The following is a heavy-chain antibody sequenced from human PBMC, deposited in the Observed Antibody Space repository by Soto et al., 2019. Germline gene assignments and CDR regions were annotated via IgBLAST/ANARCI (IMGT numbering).Heavy chain of an antibody. Sequence: QVQLVQSVAEVKKPGASVKVSCKGSGYTFTRYVSTWVRQAPGQGLEWMGWISAHNGNTNYAQKLQGRVTVTRDTSTSTAYMELRSLRSDDTAVYYCARGRYGDYWGQGALVTVSS. CDR2: ISAHNGNT. V-gene: IGHV1-18*01. CDR3: ARGRYGDY. CDR1: GYTFTRYV. J-gene: IGHJ4*02. D-gene: IGHD1-1*01.